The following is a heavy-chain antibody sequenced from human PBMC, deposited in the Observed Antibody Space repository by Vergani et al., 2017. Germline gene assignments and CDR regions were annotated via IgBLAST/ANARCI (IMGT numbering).Heavy chain of an antibody. CDR3: ARHSTVEWLVKLGWIDP. V-gene: IGHV4-34*01. CDR2: INHSGST. Sequence: QVQLQQWGAGLLKPSETLSLTCAVYGGSFSGYYWSWIRQPPGKGLEWIGEINHSGSTSYNPSLKSRVTISLDTSKNQFSLKLSSVTAADTAVYFCARHSTVEWLVKLGWIDPWGQGILVTVSS. D-gene: IGHD6-19*01. CDR1: GGSFSGYY. J-gene: IGHJ5*02.